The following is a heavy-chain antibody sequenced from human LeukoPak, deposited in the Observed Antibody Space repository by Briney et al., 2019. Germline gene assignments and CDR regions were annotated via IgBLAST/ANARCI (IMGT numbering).Heavy chain of an antibody. Sequence: GGSLRLSCAASGFTFSSYGLHWVRQAPGKGLECVAVISKDGSNEHYADPGKGRFTISRDNSKNTLYLQMNSLRTEDTAVYYCVRDRGDGKNQLDYGAQGPRVTFSS. J-gene: IGHJ4*02. D-gene: IGHD5-24*01. V-gene: IGHV3-30*04. CDR1: GFTFSSYG. CDR2: ISKDGSNE. CDR3: VRDRGDGKNQLDY.